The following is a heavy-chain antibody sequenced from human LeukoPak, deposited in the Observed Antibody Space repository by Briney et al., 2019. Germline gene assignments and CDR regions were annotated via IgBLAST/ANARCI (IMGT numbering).Heavy chain of an antibody. D-gene: IGHD4-17*01. CDR2: ISSSSSTI. Sequence: GGSLRLSCAASGFTFSSYSVNWVRRAPGKGLEWVSYISSSSSTIYYADSVKGRFTISRDNAKNSLYLQMNSPRAEDTAVYYCARGYGDYVDWFDPWGQGTLVTVSS. V-gene: IGHV3-48*01. CDR1: GFTFSSYS. CDR3: ARGYGDYVDWFDP. J-gene: IGHJ5*02.